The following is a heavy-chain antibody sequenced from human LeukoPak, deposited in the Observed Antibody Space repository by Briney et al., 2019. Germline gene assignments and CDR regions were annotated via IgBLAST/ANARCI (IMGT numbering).Heavy chain of an antibody. CDR2: IGGSGGST. D-gene: IGHD4-17*01. V-gene: IGHV3-23*01. Sequence: GGSLRLSCAASGFSFSTYAMNWVRQAPGKGLEWVSGIGGSGGSTYYADSVKDRFTISRDNSKNALYLQMNSLRAEDTAVYYCARVSAVTSSFDHWGQGTLVTVSS. CDR3: ARVSAVTSSFDH. CDR1: GFSFSTYA. J-gene: IGHJ4*02.